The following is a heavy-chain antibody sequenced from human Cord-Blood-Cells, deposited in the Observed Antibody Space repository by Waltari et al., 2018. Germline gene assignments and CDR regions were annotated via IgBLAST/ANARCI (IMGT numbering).Heavy chain of an antibody. D-gene: IGHD5-18*01. CDR1: GFTFSSYD. J-gene: IGHJ3*02. V-gene: IGHV3-13*01. CDR3: ARRSGYSYGDAFDI. CDR2: IGTAGDT. Sequence: EVQLVESGGGLVQPGGSLRLSCAASGFTFSSYDMHWVRQATGKGLEWFSAIGTAGDTYYPGSVKGRFTISRENAKNSLYLQMNSLRAGDTAVYYCARRSGYSYGDAFDIWGQGTMVTVSS.